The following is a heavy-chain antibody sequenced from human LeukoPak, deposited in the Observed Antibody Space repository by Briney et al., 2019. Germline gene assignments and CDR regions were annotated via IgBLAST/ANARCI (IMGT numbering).Heavy chain of an antibody. Sequence: GGSLRLPCAASGFTFKNYAMHRVRQAPGKGLEWVSSISWNSGNVDYADSVKGRFTLSRDNAKNSLYLQMSSLRAEDTALYYCAKSGTYSSSSGYIDSWGQGTLVTVSS. CDR2: ISWNSGNV. J-gene: IGHJ4*02. V-gene: IGHV3-9*01. D-gene: IGHD6-6*01. CDR3: AKSGTYSSSSGYIDS. CDR1: GFTFKNYA.